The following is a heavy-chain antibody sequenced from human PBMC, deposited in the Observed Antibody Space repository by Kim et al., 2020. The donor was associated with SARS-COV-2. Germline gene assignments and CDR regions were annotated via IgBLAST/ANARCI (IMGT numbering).Heavy chain of an antibody. D-gene: IGHD6-19*01. CDR2: IYYSGNS. CDR3: ARVRSSLWGNYFYYYGMDV. Sequence: SETLSLTCTVSGDSINSDFWSWMRQPPGKGLEFIGHIYYSGNSYYNPSVKSRVTMSLDRSKKQFSLKLSSVSVADTAIYYCARVRSSLWGNYFYYYGMDVWGQGTTVTVSS. J-gene: IGHJ6*02. CDR1: GDSINSDF. V-gene: IGHV4-59*01.